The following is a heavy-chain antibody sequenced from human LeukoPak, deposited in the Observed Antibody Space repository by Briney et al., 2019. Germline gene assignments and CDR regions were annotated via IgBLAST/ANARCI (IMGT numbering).Heavy chain of an antibody. CDR3: AVRGYSGYEEA. V-gene: IGHV1-18*01. D-gene: IGHD5-12*01. CDR1: GYTFTSYG. Sequence: ASVKVSCKASGYTFTSYGISWGRQAPGQGLEWMGWISAYNGNTNYAQKSQGRVARTPETSTSTAYMDLRSLRSADTAVYYCAVRGYSGYEEAGGQGTLVTVS. J-gene: IGHJ4*02. CDR2: ISAYNGNT.